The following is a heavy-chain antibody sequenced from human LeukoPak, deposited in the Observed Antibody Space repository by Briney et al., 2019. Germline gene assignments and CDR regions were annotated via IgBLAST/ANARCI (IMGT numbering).Heavy chain of an antibody. Sequence: GGSLRLSCAASGFTFSSYEMNWVRQAPGKGVEWVSYISSSGSTIYYADSVKGRFTISRDNAKNSLYLQMNSLRAEDTAVYYCARVLGFGELFLDYWGQGTLVTVSS. CDR2: ISSSGSTI. D-gene: IGHD3-10*01. J-gene: IGHJ4*02. V-gene: IGHV3-48*03. CDR3: ARVLGFGELFLDY. CDR1: GFTFSSYE.